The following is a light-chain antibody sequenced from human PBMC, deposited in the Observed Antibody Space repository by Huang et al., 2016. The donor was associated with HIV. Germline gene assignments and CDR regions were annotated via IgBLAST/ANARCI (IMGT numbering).Light chain of an antibody. J-gene: IGKJ2*01. Sequence: DIQMTQSPSSLAASVGDRVTITCQASQDITKFLNWYQHKPGQPPKLLMYDASTLETGVPSRFSGSGSGTHFSFTISSLQPEDFAIYYCQHYDSLPYTFGQGTKLEIK. CDR1: QDITKF. CDR3: QHYDSLPYT. CDR2: DAS. V-gene: IGKV1-33*01.